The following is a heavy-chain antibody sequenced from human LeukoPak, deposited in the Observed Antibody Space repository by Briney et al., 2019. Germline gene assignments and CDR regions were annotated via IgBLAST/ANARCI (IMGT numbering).Heavy chain of an antibody. J-gene: IGHJ6*03. CDR2: INPNSGGT. V-gene: IGHV1-2*06. CDR1: GYTFTGYY. CDR3: ARFSVGTPEPHYYYYMDV. D-gene: IGHD2-21*02. Sequence: GASVKVSCKASGYTFTGYYMHWVRQAPGQGLEWMGRINPNSGGTNYAQKFQGRVTMTRDTSISTAYVELSRLRSDDTAVYYCARFSVGTPEPHYYYYMDVWGKGTTVTVSS.